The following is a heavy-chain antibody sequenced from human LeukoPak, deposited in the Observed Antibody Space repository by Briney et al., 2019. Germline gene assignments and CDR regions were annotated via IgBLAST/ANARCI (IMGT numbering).Heavy chain of an antibody. V-gene: IGHV3-9*01. D-gene: IGHD1-1*01. CDR2: ISWNSGSI. J-gene: IGHJ3*02. CDR1: GFTFDDYA. CDR3: AKVSPLDDAFDI. Sequence: GRSLRLSCAASGFTFDDYAMHWVRQAPGKGLEWVSGISWNSGSISYADSVKGRFTISRDNAKNSLYLQMNSLRAEDTALYYCAKVSPLDDAFDIWGQGTMVTVSS.